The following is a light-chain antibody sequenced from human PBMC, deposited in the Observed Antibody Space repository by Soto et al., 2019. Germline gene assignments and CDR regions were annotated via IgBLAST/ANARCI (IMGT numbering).Light chain of an antibody. J-gene: IGKJ4*01. CDR3: QQRRNWPLT. CDR2: DAS. Sequence: EVVLTQSPATLSSSPGESVTLSCRASQNIDTYLAWYQQRPGQAPRLLIYDASYRAVGIPSRFSGSGSGTVFTLTISSLEPADFAIYHCQQRRNWPLTFGGGTKVEI. CDR1: QNIDTY. V-gene: IGKV3-11*01.